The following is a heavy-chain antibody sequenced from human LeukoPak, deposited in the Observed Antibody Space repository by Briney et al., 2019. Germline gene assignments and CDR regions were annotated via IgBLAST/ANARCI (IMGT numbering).Heavy chain of an antibody. CDR1: VFTFSSYE. J-gene: IGHJ4*02. Sequence: GGSLRLSCSASVFTFSSYEMNWVRHAPGKGLEWISYISGNGDTIYYAHSVDGGFTISRDNAKNSLFMQMNSLPADDTAVYYCARERTTIVSGATIGAYWGQGTLVTVSS. CDR3: ARERTTIVSGATIGAY. CDR2: ISGNGDTI. V-gene: IGHV3-48*03. D-gene: IGHD5-24*01.